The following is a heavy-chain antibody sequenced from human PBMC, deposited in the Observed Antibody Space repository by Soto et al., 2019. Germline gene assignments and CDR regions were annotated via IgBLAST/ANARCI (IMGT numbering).Heavy chain of an antibody. CDR3: AKSPTYYYDSSGYYLDY. J-gene: IGHJ4*02. CDR1: GFTFSSYA. CDR2: INGSGGST. D-gene: IGHD3-22*01. V-gene: IGHV3-23*01. Sequence: HPGGSLRLSCAASGFTFSSYAMSRVRQAPGKGLEWVSAINGSGGSTYYADSVKGRFTISRDNSKNTLYLQMNSLRAEDTAVYYCAKSPTYYYDSSGYYLDYWGQGTLVTVSS.